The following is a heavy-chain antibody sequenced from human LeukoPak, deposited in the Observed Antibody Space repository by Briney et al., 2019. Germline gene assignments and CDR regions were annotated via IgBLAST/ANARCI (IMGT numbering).Heavy chain of an antibody. D-gene: IGHD3-16*01. CDR1: GGSISSGGYY. J-gene: IGHJ3*02. Sequence: PSETLSLTCTVSGGSISSGGYYWSWLRQHPGKGLEWIGYIYYSGSTYYHPSLKSRVTISVDTSKNQFSLKLSSVTAADTAVYYCASLADRDSPIADAFDIWGQGTMVTVSS. CDR3: ASLADRDSPIADAFDI. V-gene: IGHV4-31*03. CDR2: IYYSGST.